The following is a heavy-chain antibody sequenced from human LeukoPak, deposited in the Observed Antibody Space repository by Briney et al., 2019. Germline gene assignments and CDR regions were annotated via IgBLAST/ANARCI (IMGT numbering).Heavy chain of an antibody. Sequence: GASVKVSCKASGYTFTSYYMHWVRQAPGQGLEWMGIINPSGGSTSYAQKFQGRVTMTRDTSTSTVYMELSSLRSEDTAVYYCARDGRRDYYDSSGYYNYWGQGTLVTVSS. J-gene: IGHJ4*02. V-gene: IGHV1-46*01. CDR1: GYTFTSYY. CDR3: ARDGRRDYYDSSGYYNY. CDR2: INPSGGST. D-gene: IGHD3-22*01.